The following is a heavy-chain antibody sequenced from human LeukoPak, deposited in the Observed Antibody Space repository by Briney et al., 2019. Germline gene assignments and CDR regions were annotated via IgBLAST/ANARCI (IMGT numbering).Heavy chain of an antibody. CDR1: GFTFSSYW. J-gene: IGHJ6*02. Sequence: GGSLILSCAASGFTFSSYWMNWVRQTPDKGLEWVASISSTSSYIYYTDSVRGRFTISRDNTKNSLYLQMNSLRAEDTAVYYCAHSKTCYYDSSGYFCLYGMDGWGQGTTVTVSS. CDR2: ISSTSSYI. D-gene: IGHD3-22*01. CDR3: AHSKTCYYDSSGYFCLYGMDG. V-gene: IGHV3-21*01.